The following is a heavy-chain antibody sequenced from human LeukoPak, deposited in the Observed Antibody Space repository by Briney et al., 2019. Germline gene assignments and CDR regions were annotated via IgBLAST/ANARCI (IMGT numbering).Heavy chain of an antibody. CDR3: ARGSTGPFDY. D-gene: IGHD2-2*01. CDR1: GDSISLYY. CDR2: IYYSGST. V-gene: IGHV4-59*01. J-gene: IGHJ4*02. Sequence: PSETLSLTCTVSGDSISLYYWSWIRQPPGKGLEWIGYIYYSGSTNSNPSLKSRVTISVDTSKNQFSLKLSSVIAADTAVYYCARGSTGPFDYWGQGTLLTVSS.